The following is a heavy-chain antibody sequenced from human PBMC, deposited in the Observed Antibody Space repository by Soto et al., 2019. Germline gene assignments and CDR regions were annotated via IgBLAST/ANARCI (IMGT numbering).Heavy chain of an antibody. CDR3: ATGVIAVAGDHFDY. J-gene: IGHJ4*02. D-gene: IGHD6-19*01. V-gene: IGHV3-23*01. CDR2: ISGTGGST. Sequence: EVQLLDSGGGLVQPGGSLRLSCVASGFTFSSYAMSWVRQAPGKGLEWVATISGTGGSTYYADSVKGRFTISRDNSKKTVYLQINSLTAADTAVYFCATGVIAVAGDHFDYWGQGTLVTVSS. CDR1: GFTFSSYA.